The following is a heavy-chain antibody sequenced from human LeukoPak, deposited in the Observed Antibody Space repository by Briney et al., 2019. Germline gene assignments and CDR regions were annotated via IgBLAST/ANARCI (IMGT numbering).Heavy chain of an antibody. V-gene: IGHV3-48*01. CDR2: VSGSGSTV. J-gene: IGHJ4*02. CDR3: VRQFAS. CDR1: GFTISDHI. Sequence: GGSLRLSCAASGFTISDHIMNWVRQLPGKRLEWVAYVSGSGSTVYYADSVKGRFTISRDNGKSSLYLQMNSLRVEDTALYYCVRQFASWGQGTLVTVSS.